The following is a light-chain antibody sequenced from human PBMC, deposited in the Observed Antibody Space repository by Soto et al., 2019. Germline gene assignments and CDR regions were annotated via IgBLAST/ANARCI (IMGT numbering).Light chain of an antibody. J-gene: IGKJ1*01. V-gene: IGKV3-11*01. CDR3: HQRQSWPRT. CDR2: QTS. Sequence: EIVLTQSPATLSSFPGDRVTLSCRASQYINTRLAWYQHRPGQAPRLLIYQTSSRAAGIPARFSGSGSGTDFTLTISDVQPEDFALYYCHQRQSWPRTFGQGTKVDIK. CDR1: QYINTR.